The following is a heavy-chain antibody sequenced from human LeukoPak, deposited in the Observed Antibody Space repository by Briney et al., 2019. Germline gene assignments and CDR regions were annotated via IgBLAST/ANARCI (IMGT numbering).Heavy chain of an antibody. CDR1: GFTFSSYG. V-gene: IGHV3-33*01. Sequence: QAGGSLRLSCAASGFTFSSYGMHWVRQAPGKGLEWVAVIWYDGSNKYYADSVKGRFTISRDNSKNTLYLQMNSLRAEDTAVYYCARWGSYYYYGMDVWGQGTTVTVSS. D-gene: IGHD7-27*01. J-gene: IGHJ6*02. CDR2: IWYDGSNK. CDR3: ARWGSYYYYGMDV.